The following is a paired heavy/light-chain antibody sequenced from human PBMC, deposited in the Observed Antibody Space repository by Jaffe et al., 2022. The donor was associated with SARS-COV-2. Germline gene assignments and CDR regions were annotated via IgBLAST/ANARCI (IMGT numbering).Light chain of an antibody. Sequence: QTVVTQEPSLTVSPGGTVTLTCASSTGAVTSGYYPNWFQQKPGQAPRALIYSTSNKHSWTPARFSGSLLGGKAALTLSGVQPEDEAEYYCLLYYGGATNWVFGGGTKLTVL. CDR3: LLYYGGATNWV. CDR2: STS. CDR1: TGAVTSGYY. V-gene: IGLV7-43*01. J-gene: IGLJ3*02.
Heavy chain of an antibody. D-gene: IGHD6-19*01. CDR2: IYTSGST. V-gene: IGHV4-4*07. CDR3: ARGPGYSSGWPQIDY. Sequence: QVQLQESGPGLVKPSETLSLTCTVSGGSISSYYWSWIRQPAGKGLEWIGRIYTSGSTNYNPSLKSRVTMSVDTSKNQFSLKLSSVTAADTAVYYCARGPGYSSGWPQIDYWGQGTLVTVSS. CDR1: GGSISSYY. J-gene: IGHJ4*02.